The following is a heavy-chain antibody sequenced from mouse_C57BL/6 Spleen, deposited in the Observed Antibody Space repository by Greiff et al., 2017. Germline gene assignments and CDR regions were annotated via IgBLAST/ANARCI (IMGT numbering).Heavy chain of an antibody. D-gene: IGHD2-4*01. J-gene: IGHJ3*01. CDR3: ASPYYDYDGAWFAY. Sequence: QVQLQQSGAELVKPGASVKISCKASGYAFSSYWMNWVKQRPGKGLEWIGQIYPGDGDTNYNGKFKGKATLTADKSSSTAYMQLSSLTSEDSAVYFCASPYYDYDGAWFAYWGQGTLVTVSA. CDR1: GYAFSSYW. V-gene: IGHV1-80*01. CDR2: IYPGDGDT.